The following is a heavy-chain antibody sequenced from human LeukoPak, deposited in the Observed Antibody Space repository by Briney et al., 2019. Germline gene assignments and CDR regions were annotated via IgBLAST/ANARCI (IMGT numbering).Heavy chain of an antibody. V-gene: IGHV3-33*06. J-gene: IGHJ3*02. CDR2: IWYDGNNK. Sequence: GRSLRLSCAASGFTFSSYGMHWVRQAPGKGLEWVALIWYDGNNKYYVDSVKGRFTISRDNSKNTLYLQMNSLRAEDTAVYYCAKWEGGATEAFDIWGQGTMVTVSS. CDR3: AKWEGGATEAFDI. CDR1: GFTFSSYG. D-gene: IGHD1-26*01.